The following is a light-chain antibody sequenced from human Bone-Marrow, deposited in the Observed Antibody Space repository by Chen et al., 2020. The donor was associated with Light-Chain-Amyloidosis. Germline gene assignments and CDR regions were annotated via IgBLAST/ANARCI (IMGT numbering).Light chain of an antibody. J-gene: IGLJ2*01. CDR3: QSADSSGTYEVI. Sequence: SYELTQPPSVSVSPGQTARITCSGDDLPTKYAYWYQQKTCQAPVLVIHRDTERPSGISERFSGSSSGTTATLTISGVQAEDEADYHWQSADSSGTYEVIFGGGTKLTVL. CDR1: DLPTKY. V-gene: IGLV3-25*03. CDR2: RDT.